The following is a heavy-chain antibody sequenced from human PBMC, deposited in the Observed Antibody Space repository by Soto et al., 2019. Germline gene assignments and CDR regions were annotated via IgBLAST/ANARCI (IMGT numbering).Heavy chain of an antibody. Sequence: GGSLRLSCAASGFTFSSYAISWVRQAPWKGLEWVSAISGSGGSTYYADSVKGRFTISRDNSKNTLYLQMNSLRAEDTAVYYCAKDPMVRGVIQYFDYCGQRTLLTFSS. D-gene: IGHD3-10*01. CDR3: AKDPMVRGVIQYFDY. V-gene: IGHV3-23*01. CDR2: ISGSGGST. CDR1: GFTFSSYA. J-gene: IGHJ4*02.